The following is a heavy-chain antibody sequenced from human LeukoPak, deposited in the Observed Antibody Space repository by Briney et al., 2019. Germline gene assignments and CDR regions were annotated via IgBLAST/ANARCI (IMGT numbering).Heavy chain of an antibody. CDR1: GFTFRSYG. V-gene: IGHV3-23*05. CDR2: IYTNGRDT. D-gene: IGHD3/OR15-3a*01. J-gene: IGHJ6*02. Sequence: GGSLRLSCVASGFTFRSYGMNWVRQAPGKGLEWVSGIYTNGRDTRYAESVKGRFTISRDNSKNTLYLQMHSLRVEDTAVYYCAHLVWEYVGGLDVWGQGTTVTVSS. CDR3: AHLVWEYVGGLDV.